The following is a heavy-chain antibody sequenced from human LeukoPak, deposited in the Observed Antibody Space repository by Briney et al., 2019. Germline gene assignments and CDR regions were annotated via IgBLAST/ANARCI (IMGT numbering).Heavy chain of an antibody. J-gene: IGHJ4*02. CDR1: GFTFSSYS. V-gene: IGHV3-48*01. D-gene: IGHD3-22*01. CDR3: ARDGLVESGYYDSSGYYPYS. CDR2: ISSSSSTI. Sequence: GSLRLSCAASGFTFSSYSMNWVRQAPGKGLEWVSYISSSSSTIYYADSVKGRFTISRDNAKNSLYLQMNSLRVEDTAVYYCARDGLVESGYYDSSGYYPYSWGQGTLVTVSS.